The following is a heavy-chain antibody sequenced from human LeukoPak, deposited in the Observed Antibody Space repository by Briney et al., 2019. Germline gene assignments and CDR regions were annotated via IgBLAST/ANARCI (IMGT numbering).Heavy chain of an antibody. CDR2: INPNSGGT. Sequence: ASVKVSCKASGYTFTGYYMHWVRQAPGQGLEWMGWINPNSGGTNYAQKFQGRVTMTRDTSISTAYMELSRLRSDDTAVYYCARGEHRDDYVRGKGFDPWAREPWSPSPQ. CDR1: GYTFTGYY. J-gene: IGHJ5*02. V-gene: IGHV1-2*02. D-gene: IGHD3-16*01. CDR3: ARGEHRDDYVRGKGFDP.